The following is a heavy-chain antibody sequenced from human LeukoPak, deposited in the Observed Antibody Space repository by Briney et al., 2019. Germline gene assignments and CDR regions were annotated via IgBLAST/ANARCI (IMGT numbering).Heavy chain of an antibody. D-gene: IGHD4-11*01. Sequence: SVKVSCKASGGTFSSYAISWVRQAPGQGLEWMGGIIPIFGTANYAQRFQGRVTITADESTSTAYMELSSLRSEDTAVYYCARETVTAPNYYYYMDVWGKGTTVTVSS. V-gene: IGHV1-69*13. CDR2: IIPIFGTA. CDR1: GGTFSSYA. CDR3: ARETVTAPNYYYYMDV. J-gene: IGHJ6*03.